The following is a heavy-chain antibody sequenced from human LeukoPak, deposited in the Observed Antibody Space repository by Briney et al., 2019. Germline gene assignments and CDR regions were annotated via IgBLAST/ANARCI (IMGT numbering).Heavy chain of an antibody. J-gene: IGHJ4*02. Sequence: ASVKVSCKASGGTFSSYAISWVRQAPGQGLEWMGGIIPMLGTANYAQKLQGRVTMTTDTSTSTAYMELRSLRSDDTAVYYCARDGGLFGSIDYWGQGTLVTVSS. D-gene: IGHD3-10*01. V-gene: IGHV1-69*10. CDR1: GGTFSSYA. CDR2: IIPMLGTA. CDR3: ARDGGLFGSIDY.